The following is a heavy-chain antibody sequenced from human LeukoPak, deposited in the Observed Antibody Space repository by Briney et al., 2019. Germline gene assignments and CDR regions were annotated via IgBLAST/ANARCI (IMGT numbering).Heavy chain of an antibody. V-gene: IGHV3-74*01. CDR2: INNDGSST. Sequence: GGSLRLSCAVSGFTFSTYWMHWVRQVPGKGLVWVSRINNDGSSTSYADSVKGRFTISRDNAKNTLYLQVNSLRAEDTAVYYCARDPVIMRTTQNFDYWGQGTLVTVSS. J-gene: IGHJ4*02. CDR3: ARDPVIMRTTQNFDY. D-gene: IGHD1-26*01. CDR1: GFTFSTYW.